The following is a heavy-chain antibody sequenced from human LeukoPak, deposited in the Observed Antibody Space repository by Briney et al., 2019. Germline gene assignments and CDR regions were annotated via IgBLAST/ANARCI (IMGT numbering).Heavy chain of an antibody. D-gene: IGHD1/OR15-1a*01. Sequence: PGGSLRLSCAASGFTFSSYSMNWVRQAPGKGLEWVSSISSSSSSYIYYADSVKGRFTISRDNAKNSLYLQMNSLRAEDTAVYYCARIEQDDYGDCWGQGTLVTVSS. V-gene: IGHV3-21*01. CDR1: GFTFSSYS. J-gene: IGHJ4*02. CDR3: ARIEQDDYGDC. CDR2: ISSSSSSYI.